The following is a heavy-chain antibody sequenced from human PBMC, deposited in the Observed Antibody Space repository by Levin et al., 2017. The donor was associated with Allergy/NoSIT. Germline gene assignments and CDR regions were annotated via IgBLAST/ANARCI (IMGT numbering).Heavy chain of an antibody. J-gene: IGHJ4*02. CDR3: ARVPRPDYFDY. CDR2: ISSSGSTI. D-gene: IGHD2-2*01. V-gene: IGHV3-48*03. CDR1: GFTFSSYE. Sequence: LSLTCAASGFTFSSYEMNWVRQAPGKGLEWVSYISSSGSTIYYADSVKGRFTISRDNAKNSLYLQMNSLRAEDTAVYYCARVPRPDYFDYWGQGTLVTVSS.